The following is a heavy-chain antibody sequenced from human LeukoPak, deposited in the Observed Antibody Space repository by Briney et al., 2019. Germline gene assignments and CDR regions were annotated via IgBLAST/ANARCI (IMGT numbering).Heavy chain of an antibody. CDR2: MSSSGKNI. J-gene: IGHJ4*02. CDR3: ARSGTGVFDY. D-gene: IGHD3-10*01. Sequence: GGSLRLSCAASGFSFSDYYMNWKRQAPGKGLEWVSYMSSSGKNIYYADSVKGRFTISRDKAQNSLYLQMNSLRAEDTAVYFCARSGTGVFDYWGPGTLVTVSP. V-gene: IGHV3-11*04. CDR1: GFSFSDYY.